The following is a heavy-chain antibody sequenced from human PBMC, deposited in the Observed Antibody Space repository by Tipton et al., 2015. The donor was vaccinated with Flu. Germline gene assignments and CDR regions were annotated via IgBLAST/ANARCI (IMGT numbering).Heavy chain of an antibody. D-gene: IGHD3-10*01. J-gene: IGHJ4*02. CDR1: GFLVSDKY. V-gene: IGHV3-30*03. CDR3: ARDSDYGSGSYWIDY. CDR2: ISYDGSNQ. Sequence: SLRLSCAASGFLVSDKYMTWVRQAPGKGLEWVTTISYDGSNQYYADSVKGRFTISRDNSKNMVYLQMNSLRAEDTAVYYCARDSDYGSGSYWIDYWGQGTLVIVSS.